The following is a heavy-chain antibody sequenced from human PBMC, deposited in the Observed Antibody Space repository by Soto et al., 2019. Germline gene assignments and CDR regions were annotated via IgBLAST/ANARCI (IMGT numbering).Heavy chain of an antibody. V-gene: IGHV4-31*03. J-gene: IGHJ4*02. Sequence: QVQLQESGPGLVKPSQTLSLTCTVSGGSISSGGYYWSWIRQHPGKGLEWIGYIYYSGSTYYNPSLQARVTLXXDXSXXQFSQKLSSVPAADTAVYYCARGRGYYGSGSFSTHWGQGTLVTVSS. D-gene: IGHD3-10*01. CDR1: GGSISSGGYY. CDR2: IYYSGST. CDR3: ARGRGYYGSGSFSTH.